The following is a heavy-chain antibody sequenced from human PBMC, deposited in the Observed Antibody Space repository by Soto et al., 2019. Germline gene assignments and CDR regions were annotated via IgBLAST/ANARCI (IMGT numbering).Heavy chain of an antibody. Sequence: ASVKVSCKASGCSFTIYGITWVRQAPGQGLEWMGWISTYDGNTNYAQNFQGRVSMARDTSTSTAYMELRSLRSDDTAVYYCARDRGRSCIGGTCPFDYWGQGTLVTVSS. J-gene: IGHJ4*02. CDR2: ISTYDGNT. D-gene: IGHD2-15*01. V-gene: IGHV1-18*01. CDR3: ARDRGRSCIGGTCPFDY. CDR1: GCSFTIYG.